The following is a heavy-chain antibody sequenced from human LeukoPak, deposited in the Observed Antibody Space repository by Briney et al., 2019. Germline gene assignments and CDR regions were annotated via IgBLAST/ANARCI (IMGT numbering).Heavy chain of an antibody. CDR3: AKRDGPGRPGYFDY. Sequence: PGRSLRLSCAASGFTFSSYAMHWVRQAPGKGLEWVSALSGSGGTTYYADSVKGRFTISRDNSKNTLYLQMNSLRDEDTAIYYCAKRDGPGRPGYFDYWGQGALVTVSS. V-gene: IGHV3-23*01. D-gene: IGHD2-2*01. CDR2: LSGSGGTT. J-gene: IGHJ4*02. CDR1: GFTFSSYA.